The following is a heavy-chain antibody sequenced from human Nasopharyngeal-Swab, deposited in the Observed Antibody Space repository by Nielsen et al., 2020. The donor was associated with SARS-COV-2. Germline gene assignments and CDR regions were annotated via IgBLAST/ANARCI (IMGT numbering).Heavy chain of an antibody. CDR1: GGSISSGSYY. CDR3: ARDSSGYWAWYFDL. J-gene: IGHJ2*01. Sequence: SETLSLTCTVSGGSISSGSYYWSWIRQPAGKGLEWIGRIYTRGSTNYNPSLKSRVTISVDTSKNQFSLKLSSVTAADTAVYYCARDSSGYWAWYFDLWGRGTLVTVSS. CDR2: IYTRGST. D-gene: IGHD3-22*01. V-gene: IGHV4-61*02.